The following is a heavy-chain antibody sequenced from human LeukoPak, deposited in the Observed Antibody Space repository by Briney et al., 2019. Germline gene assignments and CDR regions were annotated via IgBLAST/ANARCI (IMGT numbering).Heavy chain of an antibody. CDR1: GGCISSSNW. V-gene: IGHV4-4*02. Sequence: SETLSLTCAVSGGCISSSNWWSWVRQPPGKGLEWIGEIYHSGSTNYNPSLKSRVTISVDKSKNQFSLKLSSVTAADTAVYYCARVSSSSGYYFDYWGQGTLVTVSS. J-gene: IGHJ4*02. CDR3: ARVSSSSGYYFDY. CDR2: IYHSGST. D-gene: IGHD6-6*01.